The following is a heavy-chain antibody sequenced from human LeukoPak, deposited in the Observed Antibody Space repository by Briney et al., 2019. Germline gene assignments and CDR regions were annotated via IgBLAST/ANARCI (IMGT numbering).Heavy chain of an antibody. Sequence: SETLSLTCTVSGGSISSYYWSWIRQPPGKGXXXXXXXXYSGSTNYNPSLKSRVTISVDTSKNQFSLKLSSVTAADTAVYYCASQTSEAAAGQNWFDPWGQGTLVTVSS. CDR2: XXYSGST. D-gene: IGHD6-13*01. V-gene: IGHV4-59*01. CDR3: ASQTSEAAAGQNWFDP. CDR1: GGSISSYY. J-gene: IGHJ5*02.